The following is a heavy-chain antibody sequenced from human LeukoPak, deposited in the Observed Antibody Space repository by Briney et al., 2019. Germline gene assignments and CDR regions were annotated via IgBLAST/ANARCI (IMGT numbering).Heavy chain of an antibody. J-gene: IGHJ6*02. Sequence: GGSLRLSCAASGFTFSSYAMHWVRQAPGKGLEWVAVISYDGSNKYYADSVKGRFTISRDNSKNTLYLQMNSLRAEDTAVYYCARDRHIVVVTAIRYYGMDVWGQGTTVTVSS. CDR3: ARDRHIVVVTAIRYYGMDV. CDR2: ISYDGSNK. CDR1: GFTFSSYA. V-gene: IGHV3-30-3*01. D-gene: IGHD2-21*02.